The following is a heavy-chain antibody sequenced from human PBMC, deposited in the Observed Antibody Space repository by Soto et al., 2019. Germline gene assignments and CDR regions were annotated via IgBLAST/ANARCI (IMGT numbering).Heavy chain of an antibody. CDR3: AKDYCSGGSCYFGMPRDAFDI. CDR1: GFTFSSYA. J-gene: IGHJ3*02. Sequence: GGSLRLSCAASGFTFSSYAMSWVRQAPGKGLEWVSAISGSGGSTYYADSVKGRFTISRDNSKNTLYLQMNSLRAEDTAVYYCAKDYCSGGSCYFGMPRDAFDIWGQGTMVTVSS. CDR2: ISGSGGST. V-gene: IGHV3-23*01. D-gene: IGHD2-15*01.